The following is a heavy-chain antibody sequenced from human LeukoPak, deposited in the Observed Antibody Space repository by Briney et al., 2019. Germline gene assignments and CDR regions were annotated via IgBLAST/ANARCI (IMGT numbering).Heavy chain of an antibody. CDR3: ARAHLIAAAGSNWFDP. V-gene: IGHV1-2*02. Sequence: VAAAKVSCKASGYTFTAFYMHWVRQAPRQGLEWMGWINPNSCATNYAQKCQGRVTMTRDTSVSTAYMELSRLRSDDTAVYYCARAHLIAAAGSNWFDPWGQGTLVTPSA. J-gene: IGHJ5*02. CDR2: INPNSCAT. CDR1: GYTFTAFY. D-gene: IGHD6-13*01.